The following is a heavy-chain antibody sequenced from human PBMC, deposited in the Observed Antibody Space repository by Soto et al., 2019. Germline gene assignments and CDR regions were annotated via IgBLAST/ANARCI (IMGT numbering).Heavy chain of an antibody. V-gene: IGHV3-23*01. CDR3: ANPIPKTGTTFGF. CDR2: ISGSGDDT. CDR1: GFTFSNFA. Sequence: QLLESGGGFVQPGGSLRLSCVASGFTFSNFAMAWVRQAPGEGLEWVSAISGSGDDTFYADSMKGRFTISRDNSKATLYLQINSLTAEDTALYYCANPIPKTGTTFGFWGQGTLVTVSS. D-gene: IGHD1-1*01. J-gene: IGHJ4*02.